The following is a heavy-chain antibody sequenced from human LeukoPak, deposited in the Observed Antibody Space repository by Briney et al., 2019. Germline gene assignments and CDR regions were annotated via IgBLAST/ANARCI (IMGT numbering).Heavy chain of an antibody. D-gene: IGHD3-10*01. CDR2: IKQDGSDK. CDR3: ASSGSGSYYNFDY. Sequence: GGSLRLSCTASGFIFSSYWMSWVRQAPGKGLEWVANIKQDGSDKYYGDSVKGRFTLSRDNAKNSLFLQMNSLRAEDTAVYYCASSGSGSYYNFDYWGQGTLVTVSS. J-gene: IGHJ4*02. V-gene: IGHV3-7*01. CDR1: GFIFSSYW.